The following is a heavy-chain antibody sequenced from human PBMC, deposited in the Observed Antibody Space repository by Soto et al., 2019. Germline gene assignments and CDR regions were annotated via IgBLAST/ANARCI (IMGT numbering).Heavy chain of an antibody. D-gene: IGHD4-17*01. V-gene: IGHV3-13*04. CDR2: IGTAGDT. CDR3: AREDATVEGYFDL. CDR1: GFTFSSYD. J-gene: IGHJ2*01. Sequence: EVQLVESGGGLVQPGGSLRLSCAASGFTFSSYDMHWVRQATGKGLEWVSAIGTAGDTYYPGSVKGRFTISRENAKNSLYLQMNSLRAGDTAVYYCAREDATVEGYFDLWGRGTLVTVSS.